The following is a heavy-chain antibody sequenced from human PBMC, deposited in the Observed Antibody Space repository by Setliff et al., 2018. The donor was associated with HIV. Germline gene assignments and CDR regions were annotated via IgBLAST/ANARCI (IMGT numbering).Heavy chain of an antibody. CDR3: ATNVRVPGSSLDS. D-gene: IGHD6-19*01. CDR2: IRNKFNSLAT. CDR1: GFAFVGAE. J-gene: IGHJ1*01. V-gene: IGHV3-73*01. Sequence: GGSLRLSCAASGFAFVGAEIHWVRQASGKGLEWVGRIRNKFNSLATQYGESLEGRFTISRDDSKSTAYLQMRGLKTDDTAVYFCATNVRVPGSSLDSWGPGSLVTVSS.